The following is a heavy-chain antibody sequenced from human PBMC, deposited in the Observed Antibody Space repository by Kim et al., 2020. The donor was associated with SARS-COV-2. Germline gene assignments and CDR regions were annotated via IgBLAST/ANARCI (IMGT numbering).Heavy chain of an antibody. CDR2: INHSGST. CDR3: ARVRDIVVVPAAIGY. J-gene: IGHJ4*02. Sequence: SETLSLTCAVYGGSFSGYYWSWIRQPPGKGLEWIGEINHSGSTNYNPSLKSRVTISVDTSKNQFSLKLSTVTAADTAVYYCARVRDIVVVPAAIGYWGQGTLDTVSS. V-gene: IGHV4-34*01. CDR1: GGSFSGYY. D-gene: IGHD2-2*01.